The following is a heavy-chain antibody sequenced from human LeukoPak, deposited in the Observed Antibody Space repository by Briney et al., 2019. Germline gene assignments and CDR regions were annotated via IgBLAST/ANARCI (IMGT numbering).Heavy chain of an antibody. J-gene: IGHJ6*03. V-gene: IGHV4-34*01. D-gene: IGHD6-6*01. Sequence: SETLSLTCAVYGGSFSGYYWSWIRQPPGKGLEWIGEINHSGSTNYNPSLKSRVTISVDTSKNQFSLKLSSVTAADTAVYYCARLLAARHPIPYYYYMDVWGKGTTVTVSS. CDR2: INHSGST. CDR3: ARLLAARHPIPYYYYMDV. CDR1: GGSFSGYY.